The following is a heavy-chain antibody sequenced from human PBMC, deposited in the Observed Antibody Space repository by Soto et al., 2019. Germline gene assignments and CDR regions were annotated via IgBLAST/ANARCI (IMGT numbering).Heavy chain of an antibody. V-gene: IGHV3-30*18. CDR3: AKDIQRFRPAASACGMDV. CDR1: GFTFSSYG. CDR2: ISYDGSNK. D-gene: IGHD2-2*01. J-gene: IGHJ6*02. Sequence: GGSLRLSCAASGFTFSSYGMHWVRQAPGKGLEWVAVISYDGSNKYYADSVKGRFTISRDNSKNTLYLQMNSLRAEDTAVYYCAKDIQRFRPAASACGMDVWGQGTTVTVSS.